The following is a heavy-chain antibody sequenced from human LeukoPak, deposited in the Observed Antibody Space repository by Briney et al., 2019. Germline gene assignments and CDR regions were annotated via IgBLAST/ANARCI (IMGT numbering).Heavy chain of an antibody. J-gene: IGHJ4*02. Sequence: GGSLRLSCAASGFAFSSHGMSWVRQAPGKGLEWVANIKQDGSEKYYVDSVKGRFTISRDNAKNSLYLQMNSLRAEDTAMYYCARDSAGNDYWGQGTLVTVSS. CDR2: IKQDGSEK. CDR3: ARDSAGNDY. V-gene: IGHV3-7*01. D-gene: IGHD6-13*01. CDR1: GFAFSSHG.